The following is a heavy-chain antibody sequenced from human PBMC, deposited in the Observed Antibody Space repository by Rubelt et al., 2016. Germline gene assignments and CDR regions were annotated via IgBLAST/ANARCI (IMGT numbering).Heavy chain of an antibody. V-gene: IGHV4-39*01. CDR3: ARGKEGLGVTMMDY. CDR2: IYYSGST. Sequence: QLQPQESGPGLVKPSETLSLTCTVSGGSISSSSYYWGWIRQPPGKGLEWIGSIYYSGSTYYNPSLKSRVTISVDTSKNQFSLKLSSVTAADTAVYYCARGKEGLGVTMMDYWGQGTLVTVSS. CDR1: GGSISSSSYY. J-gene: IGHJ4*02. D-gene: IGHD3-22*01.